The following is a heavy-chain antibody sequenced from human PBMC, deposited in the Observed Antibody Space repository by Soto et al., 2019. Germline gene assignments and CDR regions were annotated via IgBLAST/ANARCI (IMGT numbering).Heavy chain of an antibody. Sequence: PGGSLRLSCAASGFTFSSYGMHWVRQAPGKGLEWVAVIWYDGRNKYYADSVKGRFTISRDNSKNTLYLQMNSLRAEDTAVYYCARESLAVAGRGFDYWGQGTLVTVSS. CDR1: GFTFSSYG. CDR2: IWYDGRNK. D-gene: IGHD6-19*01. CDR3: ARESLAVAGRGFDY. J-gene: IGHJ4*02. V-gene: IGHV3-33*01.